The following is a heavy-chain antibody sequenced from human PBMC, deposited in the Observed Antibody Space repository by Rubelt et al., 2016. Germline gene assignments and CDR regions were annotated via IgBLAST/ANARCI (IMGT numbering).Heavy chain of an antibody. D-gene: IGHD3-3*01. CDR3: ARGLSGTIFGVVDKAGGQGYGMDV. J-gene: IGHJ6*02. CDR2: INHSGST. V-gene: IGHV4-34*01. Sequence: GEINHSGSTNYNPSLKSRVTISVDTSKNQFSLKLSSVTAADTAVYYCARGLSGTIFGVVDKAGGQGYGMDVWGQGTTVTVSS.